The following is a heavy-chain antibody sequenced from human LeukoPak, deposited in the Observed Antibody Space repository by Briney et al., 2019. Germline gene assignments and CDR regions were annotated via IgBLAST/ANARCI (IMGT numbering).Heavy chain of an antibody. D-gene: IGHD6-13*01. V-gene: IGHV3-9*01. J-gene: IGHJ4*02. CDR3: ARALYGQQLVLPNY. CDR1: GFTFADYA. CDR2: ISWNSGNI. Sequence: GGSLRLSCAASGFTFADYAMHWVRQTPGKGLEWVSGISWNSGNIDYADSVKGRFTISRDNSKNTLYLQMNSLRAEDTAVYYCARALYGQQLVLPNYWGQGTLVTVSS.